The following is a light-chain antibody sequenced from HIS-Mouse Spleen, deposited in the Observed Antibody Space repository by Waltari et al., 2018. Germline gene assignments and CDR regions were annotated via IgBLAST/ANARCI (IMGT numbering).Light chain of an antibody. CDR2: EDS. CDR3: YSTDSSGNHRV. CDR1: ALPKKS. Sequence: SYELTQPPPVPVSPGQTARITCSGDALPKKSAYWYQQKSGQAPVLVIYEDSKRPSGIPERFSGSSSGTMATLTISGAQVEDEADYYCYSTDSSGNHRVFGGGTKLTVL. V-gene: IGLV3-10*01. J-gene: IGLJ2*01.